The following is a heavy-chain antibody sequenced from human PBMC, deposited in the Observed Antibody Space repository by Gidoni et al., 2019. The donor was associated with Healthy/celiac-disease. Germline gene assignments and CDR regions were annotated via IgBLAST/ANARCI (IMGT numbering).Heavy chain of an antibody. V-gene: IGHV3-74*01. Sequence: VQLVESGGGLVQPGGSLRLSCADSGFTFSSYWMHWVRPAPGTVLVWVSRINSDGMSTSYADSVKGRFTIARDNAKNTLYLQMNSLRAEDTAVYYCANSYSSSVWDYWGQGTLVTVSS. CDR3: ANSYSSSVWDY. J-gene: IGHJ4*02. D-gene: IGHD6-6*01. CDR1: GFTFSSYW. CDR2: INSDGMST.